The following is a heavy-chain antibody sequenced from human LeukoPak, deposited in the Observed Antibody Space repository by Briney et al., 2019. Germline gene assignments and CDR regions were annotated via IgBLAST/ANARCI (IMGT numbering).Heavy chain of an antibody. CDR2: ISSSGSTI. CDR1: GFTFSDYY. D-gene: IGHD3-10*01. J-gene: IGHJ6*03. V-gene: IGHV3-11*01. CDR3: ARDGEDSLYYYYYMDV. Sequence: GGSLRLSCAASGFTFSDYYMSWIRQAPGKGLEWVSYISSSGSTIYYADSGKGRFTISRDNAKNSLYLQLNSLRAEDTAVYYCARDGEDSLYYYYYMDVWGKGTTVTVSS.